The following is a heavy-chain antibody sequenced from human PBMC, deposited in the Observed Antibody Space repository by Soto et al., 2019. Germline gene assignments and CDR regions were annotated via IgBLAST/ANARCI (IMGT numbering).Heavy chain of an antibody. J-gene: IGHJ6*02. V-gene: IGHV4-4*07. D-gene: IGHD3-10*01. Sequence: QVQLQESGPGLVKSSETLSLTCTVSGGSISGYYWSWIRQPAGKGLEWIGRLYTMGSTNYNPSLQSRVTMSVDTAKNEFSLKVSSVTAEDTAVYFCARVRDYGLGTNRHYYGMDVWGQGTTVTVSS. CDR2: LYTMGST. CDR3: ARVRDYGLGTNRHYYGMDV. CDR1: GGSISGYY.